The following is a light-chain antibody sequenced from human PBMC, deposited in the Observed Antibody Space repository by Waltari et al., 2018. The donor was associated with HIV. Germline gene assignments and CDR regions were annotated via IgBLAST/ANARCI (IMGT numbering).Light chain of an antibody. CDR1: RSDVGGYNY. CDR2: EVS. Sequence: QSALPQPPSASGSPGQSVTISCTGPRSDVGGYNYVSWYQQHPGKAPKLMIYEVSKRPSGVPDRFSGSKSGNTASLTVSGLQAEDEADYYCSSYAGSNNYVVFGGGTKLTVL. J-gene: IGLJ2*01. CDR3: SSYAGSNNYVV. V-gene: IGLV2-8*01.